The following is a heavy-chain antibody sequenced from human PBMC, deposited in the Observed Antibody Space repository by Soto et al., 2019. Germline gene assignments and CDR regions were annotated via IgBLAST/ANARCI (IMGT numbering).Heavy chain of an antibody. CDR2: INPATGAA. J-gene: IGHJ3*02. CDR3: ARGGGVGVAGSAAFDM. D-gene: IGHD3-3*01. V-gene: IGHV1-2*01. Sequence: QLHLVQSGAVVKKPGASVTVSCSASGYPVTAYYMHWVRQAPGRGLEWMGGINPATGAAKYTQTFQCRVTSTRDTAKSTVFMELSGLTSEDTAVFYCARGGGVGVAGSAAFDMWGQGTLVTVSS. CDR1: GYPVTAYY.